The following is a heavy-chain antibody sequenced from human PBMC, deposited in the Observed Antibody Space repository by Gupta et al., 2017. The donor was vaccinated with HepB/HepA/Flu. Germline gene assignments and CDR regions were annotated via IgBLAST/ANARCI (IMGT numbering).Heavy chain of an antibody. CDR2: ISSSRSASSK. CDR3: AVMSMGNGFDV. J-gene: IGHJ6*02. V-gene: IGHV3-21*01. Sequence: EVHLAESGGGLVKPGGSLRLSCAASGFTLSRFLVNWVRQAPGKGLEWVSSISSSRSASSKYYADSLEGRFTISRDDAKNSLYLQIDSLRAEDTALYYCAVMSMGNGFDVWGQGTTVSVSS. CDR1: GFTLSRFL. D-gene: IGHD1-26*01.